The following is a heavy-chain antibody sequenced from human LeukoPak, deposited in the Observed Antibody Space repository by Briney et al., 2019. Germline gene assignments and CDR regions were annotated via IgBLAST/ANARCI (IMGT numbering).Heavy chain of an antibody. J-gene: IGHJ6*02. Sequence: PSETLSLTCTVSGGSVSSGSYYWSWIRQPPGKGLEWIGYIYYSGSTNYNPSLKSRVTISVDTSKNQFSLKLSSVTAADTAVYYCASFPLVPAAGTYYYGMDVWGQGTTVTVSS. CDR2: IYYSGST. V-gene: IGHV4-61*01. D-gene: IGHD6-13*01. CDR1: GGSVSSGSYY. CDR3: ASFPLVPAAGTYYYGMDV.